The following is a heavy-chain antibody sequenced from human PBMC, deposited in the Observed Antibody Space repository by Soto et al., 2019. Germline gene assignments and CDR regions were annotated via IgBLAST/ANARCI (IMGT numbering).Heavy chain of an antibody. CDR2: TYITGDT. V-gene: IGHV4-4*07. Sequence: SETLSLTCSVSGDSISSYYWSWIRQSAGKGLEWIGRTYITGDTNYNPSLKSRVTMSLDTSKNQLSLKLSSVTAADTAVYYCAREYTETVDGPTPFYFDYWGQGTPVTVS. D-gene: IGHD6-19*01. CDR3: AREYTETVDGPTPFYFDY. J-gene: IGHJ4*02. CDR1: GDSISSYY.